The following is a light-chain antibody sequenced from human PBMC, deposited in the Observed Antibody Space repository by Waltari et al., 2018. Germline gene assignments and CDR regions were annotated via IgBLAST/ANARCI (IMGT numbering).Light chain of an antibody. J-gene: IGLJ2*01. Sequence: QSALTQPPSASGSPGPSVTIPCTGTRSHVRVYNYVSWYQQHPGKAPKHRICEVSKRPSGVPDRFSGSKSGNTASLTVSGLQAEDEADYYCSSYAGSNDVAFGGGTKLSVL. V-gene: IGLV2-8*01. CDR3: SSYAGSNDVA. CDR2: EVS. CDR1: RSHVRVYNY.